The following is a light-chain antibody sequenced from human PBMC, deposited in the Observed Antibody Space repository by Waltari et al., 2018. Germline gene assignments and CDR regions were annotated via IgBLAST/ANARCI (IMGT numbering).Light chain of an antibody. Sequence: SSELTQDPAVSVALGQTVRIPCQVDSLRNYYARWYQLQPGHAPVLVFYGVNNRPSGISDRLSGALSGTTATLTITGAQAEDEAEYYCASRDTSGNDPQVVVGGGTKLTVL. J-gene: IGLJ2*01. CDR1: SLRNYY. V-gene: IGLV3-19*01. CDR2: GVN. CDR3: ASRDTSGNDPQVV.